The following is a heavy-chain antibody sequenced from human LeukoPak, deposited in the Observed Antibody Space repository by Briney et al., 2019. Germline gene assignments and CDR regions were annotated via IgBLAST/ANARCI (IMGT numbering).Heavy chain of an antibody. J-gene: IGHJ6*03. V-gene: IGHV3-30-3*01. Sequence: PGRSLRLSCAASGFTFSSYAMHWVRQAPGKGLEWVAVISYDGSNKYYADSVKGRFTISRDNSKNTLYLQMNNLRAEDTAVYYCARDGLELRFYYYYMDVWGKGTTVTVSS. CDR3: ARDGLELRFYYYYMDV. CDR1: GFTFSSYA. D-gene: IGHD1-7*01. CDR2: ISYDGSNK.